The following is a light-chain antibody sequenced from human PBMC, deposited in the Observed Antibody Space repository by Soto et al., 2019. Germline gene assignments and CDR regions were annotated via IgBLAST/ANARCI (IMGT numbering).Light chain of an antibody. Sequence: EIILTQSPGTLSVSPGETVTLVCRASQSVSVYLAWYQQKSGQPPRLLIHAASYRATGVPARFSGSGSGTEFSLTISSLQSEDFGAYYCQQYKDWPPLAFGGGTRVDIK. CDR3: QQYKDWPPLA. J-gene: IGKJ4*01. V-gene: IGKV3-15*01. CDR2: AAS. CDR1: QSVSVY.